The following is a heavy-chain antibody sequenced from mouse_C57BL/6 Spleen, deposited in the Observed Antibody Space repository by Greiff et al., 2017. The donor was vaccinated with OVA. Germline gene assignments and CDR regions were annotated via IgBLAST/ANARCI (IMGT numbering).Heavy chain of an antibody. Sequence: EVKVVESGGGLVKPGGSLKLSCAASGSTFSSYAMSWVRQTPEKRLEWVATISDGGSYTYYPDNVKGRFTISRDNAKNNLYLQMSHLKSEDTAMYYCARDLGFAYWGQGTLVTVSA. J-gene: IGHJ3*01. V-gene: IGHV5-4*01. CDR3: ARDLGFAY. CDR1: GSTFSSYA. CDR2: ISDGGSYT.